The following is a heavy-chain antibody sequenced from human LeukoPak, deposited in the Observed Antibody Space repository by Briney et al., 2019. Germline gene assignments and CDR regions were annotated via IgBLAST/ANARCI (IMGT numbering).Heavy chain of an antibody. CDR1: GYTFTSYD. D-gene: IGHD6-6*01. CDR2: MNPNSGNT. Sequence: ASVKDSCKASGYTFTSYDINWVRQATGQGLEWMGWMNPNSGNTGYAQKFQGRVTMTRNTSISTAYMELSSLRSEDTAVYYCARASGIAARLHFGYWGQGTLVTVSS. J-gene: IGHJ4*02. V-gene: IGHV1-8*01. CDR3: ARASGIAARLHFGY.